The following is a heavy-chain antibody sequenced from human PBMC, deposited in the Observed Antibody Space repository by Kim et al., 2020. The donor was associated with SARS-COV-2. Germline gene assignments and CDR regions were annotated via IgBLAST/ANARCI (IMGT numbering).Heavy chain of an antibody. CDR3: ARGIKVVPAAMDPGYYFD. CDR1: GGSFSGYY. J-gene: IGHJ4*01. Sequence: SETLSLTCAVYGGSFSGYYWSWIRQPPGKGLEWIGEINHSGSTNYNPSLKSRVTISVDTSKNQFSLKLSSVTAADTAVYYCARGIKVVPAAMDPGYYFD. D-gene: IGHD2-2*01. V-gene: IGHV4-34*01. CDR2: INHSGST.